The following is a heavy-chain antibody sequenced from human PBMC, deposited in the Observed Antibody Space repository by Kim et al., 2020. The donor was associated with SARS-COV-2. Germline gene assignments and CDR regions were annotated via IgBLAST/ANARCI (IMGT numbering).Heavy chain of an antibody. D-gene: IGHD3-10*01. CDR1: GFTFSDYY. Sequence: GGSLRLSCAASGFTFSDYYMSWIRQAPGKGLEWVSYISSSGSTIYYADSVKGRFTISRDNAKNSLYLQMSSLRAEDTAVYYCARDAPEVLWFNYWGQGTLVTVSS. CDR3: ARDAPEVLWFNY. CDR2: ISSSGSTI. V-gene: IGHV3-11*01. J-gene: IGHJ4*02.